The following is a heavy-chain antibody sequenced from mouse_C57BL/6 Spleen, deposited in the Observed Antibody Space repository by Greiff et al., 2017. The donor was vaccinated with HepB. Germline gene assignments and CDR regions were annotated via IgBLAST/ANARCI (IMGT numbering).Heavy chain of an antibody. Sequence: EVQLQQSGAELVRPGASVKLSCTASGFNIKDYYMHWVKQRPEQGLEWIGRIDPEDGDTEYAPKFQGKATMTADTSSNTAYLQLSSLTSEDAAVDYGTGAYYSNYHAYWGQGTLVTVSA. CDR2: IDPEDGDT. V-gene: IGHV14-1*01. J-gene: IGHJ3*01. D-gene: IGHD2-5*01. CDR1: GFNIKDYY. CDR3: TGAYYSNYHAY.